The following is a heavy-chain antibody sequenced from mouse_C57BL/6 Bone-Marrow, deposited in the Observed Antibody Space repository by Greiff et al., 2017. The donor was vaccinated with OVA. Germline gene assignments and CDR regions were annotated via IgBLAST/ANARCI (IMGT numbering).Heavy chain of an antibody. Sequence: EVMLVESGGGLVQPGASLRLSCAASGFTFTDYYMSWVRQPPGKAPEWLALFRNKANGYTTEYTASVKGRFTISRDNSQNILYLQMNTLKAEDRATYYCVKALTDYAMDYWGQGTSVTVSS. CDR3: VKALTDYAMDY. CDR1: GFTFTDYY. J-gene: IGHJ4*01. CDR2: FRNKANGYTT. V-gene: IGHV7-4*01.